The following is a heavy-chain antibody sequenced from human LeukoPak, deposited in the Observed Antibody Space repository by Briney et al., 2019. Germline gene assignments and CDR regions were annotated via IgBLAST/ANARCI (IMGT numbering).Heavy chain of an antibody. CDR2: ISGSGGST. CDR3: AKDRGARGYSYGSYFDY. J-gene: IGHJ4*02. CDR1: EFTFSSYA. Sequence: GGSLRLSCVVSEFTFSSYAMSWVRQAPGKGLEWVSAISGSGGSTYYADSVKGRFTISRDNSKNTLYLQMNSLRAEDTAVYYCAKDRGARGYSYGSYFDYWGQGTLVTVSS. V-gene: IGHV3-23*01. D-gene: IGHD5-18*01.